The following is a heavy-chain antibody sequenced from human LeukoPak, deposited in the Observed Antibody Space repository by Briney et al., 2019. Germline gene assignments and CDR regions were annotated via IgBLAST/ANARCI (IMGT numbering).Heavy chain of an antibody. CDR1: GGSISSYY. J-gene: IGHJ4*02. V-gene: IGHV4-59*12. CDR2: IYYSGST. Sequence: SETLSLTCTVSGGSISSYYWSWIRQPPGKGLEWIGYIYYSGSTNYNPSLKSRVTISVDTSKNQFSLKLSSVTAADTAVYYCARENWEQAFDYWGQGTLVTVSS. D-gene: IGHD1-26*01. CDR3: ARENWEQAFDY.